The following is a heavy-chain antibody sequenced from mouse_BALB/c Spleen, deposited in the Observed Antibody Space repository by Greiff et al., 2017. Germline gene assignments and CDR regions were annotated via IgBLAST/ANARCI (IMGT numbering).Heavy chain of an antibody. CDR3: ARYYYGSSYVAWFAY. CDR2: ISYSGST. Sequence: EVQLVESGPGLVKPSQSLSLTCTVTGYSITSYYAWYWIRQFPGNKLGWMGYISYSGSTSYNPSLKSRISITRDTSKNQFFLQLNSVTTEDTATYYCARYYYGSSYVAWFAYWGQGTLVTVSA. CDR1: GYSITSYYA. J-gene: IGHJ3*01. V-gene: IGHV3-2*02. D-gene: IGHD1-1*01.